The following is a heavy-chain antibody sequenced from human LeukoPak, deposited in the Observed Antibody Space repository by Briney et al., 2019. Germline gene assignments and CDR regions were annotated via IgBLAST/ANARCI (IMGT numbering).Heavy chain of an antibody. CDR3: ARVGVDDACSSTSCYATNFDY. CDR1: GFTFSSYE. J-gene: IGHJ4*02. CDR2: ISRSGSAI. D-gene: IGHD2-2*01. V-gene: IGHV3-48*03. Sequence: PGGSLRLSCAASGFTFSSYEMNWVRQAPGKGLEWVSYISRSGSAIYYADSVKGRFTISRDNAKNSLYLQMNSLRAEDTAVYYCARVGVDDACSSTSCYATNFDYWGQGTLVTVSS.